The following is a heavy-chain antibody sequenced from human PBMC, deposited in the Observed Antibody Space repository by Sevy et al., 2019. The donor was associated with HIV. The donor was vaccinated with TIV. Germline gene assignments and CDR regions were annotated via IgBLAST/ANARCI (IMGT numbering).Heavy chain of an antibody. D-gene: IGHD4-17*01. CDR3: TRLVYGDYVNYFDP. CDR1: SGSISSNTYY. V-gene: IGHV4-39*01. Sequence: SETLSLTCTVSSGSISSNTYYWGWIRQPPGKGLEWIGTIYYTGSTYYSPSLKSRVSISVDPSKNQFSLKLISVTAADTAVYYCTRLVYGDYVNYFDPWGQGTLVTVSS. J-gene: IGHJ5*02. CDR2: IYYTGST.